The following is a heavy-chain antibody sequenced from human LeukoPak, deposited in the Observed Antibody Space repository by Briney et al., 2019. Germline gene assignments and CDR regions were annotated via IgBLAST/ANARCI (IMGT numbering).Heavy chain of an antibody. CDR1: GFPFIDYS. CDR2: IGIESGNT. D-gene: IGHD1-1*01. V-gene: IGHV3-48*04. CDR3: ARDHNYAFDN. Sequence: GGSLRLSCTASGFPFIDYSMNWDRQAPGKGLEWISYIGIESGNTNYADSVKGRFTISADNAKKSLYLQMNSLRVEDTAVYYCARDHNYAFDNWGQGTLVSVSS. J-gene: IGHJ4*02.